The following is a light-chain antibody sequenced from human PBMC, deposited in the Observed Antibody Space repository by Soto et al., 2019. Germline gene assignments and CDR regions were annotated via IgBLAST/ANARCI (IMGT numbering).Light chain of an antibody. CDR2: AAS. Sequence: NELTQSPSALSASVGDRVTITCQASHDIRNDLNWYQQKSGKAPKLLIHAASTLHSGVPSRFSGGGSGTDFTLTISSLQPEDFATYYCQQVNVYPSTFGGGSMV. V-gene: IGKV1-9*01. J-gene: IGKJ4*01. CDR1: HDIRND. CDR3: QQVNVYPST.